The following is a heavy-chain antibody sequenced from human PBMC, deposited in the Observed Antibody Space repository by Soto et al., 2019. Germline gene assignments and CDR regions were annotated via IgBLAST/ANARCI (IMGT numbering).Heavy chain of an antibody. V-gene: IGHV4-59*01. CDR3: ARDTKGDWYYYGMDV. CDR1: GGSISSYY. D-gene: IGHD3-16*01. CDR2: IYYSGST. Sequence: QVQLQESGPGLVKPSETLSLTCTVSGGSISSYYWSWIRQPPGKGLEWIGYIYYSGSTNYNPSLKSRVTISVDTSKNQFSLKLSSVTAADTAVYYCARDTKGDWYYYGMDVWGQGTTVTVSS. J-gene: IGHJ6*02.